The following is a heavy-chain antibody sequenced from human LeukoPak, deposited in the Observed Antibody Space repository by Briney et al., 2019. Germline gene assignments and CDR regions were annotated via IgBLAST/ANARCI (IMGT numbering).Heavy chain of an antibody. Sequence: GGPLRLSCAASGFTFNTYWISWVRQAPGKGLEWLASINQDGSEKYYVDSVKGRFTISRDNAKNSLYLQMNSLRAEDTAVYYCTTFYTRLTDYWGQGTLVTVSS. CDR2: INQDGSEK. CDR1: GFTFNTYW. D-gene: IGHD2/OR15-2a*01. V-gene: IGHV3-7*05. CDR3: TTFYTRLTDY. J-gene: IGHJ4*02.